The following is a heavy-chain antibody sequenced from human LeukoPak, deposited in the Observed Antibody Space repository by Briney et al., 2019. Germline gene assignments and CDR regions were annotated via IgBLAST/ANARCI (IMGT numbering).Heavy chain of an antibody. CDR1: GFTFSSYP. CDR2: ISPNGGRT. CDR3: ARVVSNSSGINYYYIDI. Sequence: GGSLRLSCAASGFTFSSYPMHWVRQAPGKGLEYVSAISPNGGRTYYANSVKDRFTISRDNSKNTLYLQMGSLRAEDMAVYYCARVVSNSSGINYYYIDIWGKGTTVTVSS. D-gene: IGHD6-6*01. V-gene: IGHV3-64*01. J-gene: IGHJ6*03.